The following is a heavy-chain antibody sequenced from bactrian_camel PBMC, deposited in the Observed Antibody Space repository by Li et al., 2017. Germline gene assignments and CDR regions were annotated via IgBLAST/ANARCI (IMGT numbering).Heavy chain of an antibody. CDR3: AARAKTSRNWAPCTNRPSIADFQH. Sequence: DVQLVESGGGLVQPGGSLRLSCVAAGFTFDNYCMAWFRQVPGGGREVVATTYTGGNMIYYADSVRGQFTISQDNAKSTVYLQLTDLTPDDTAVYYCAARAKTSRNWAPCTNRPSIADFQHWGQGTQVTVS. V-gene: IGHV3S36*01. CDR1: GFTFDNYC. J-gene: IGHJ4*01. D-gene: IGHD1*01. CDR2: TYTGGNMI.